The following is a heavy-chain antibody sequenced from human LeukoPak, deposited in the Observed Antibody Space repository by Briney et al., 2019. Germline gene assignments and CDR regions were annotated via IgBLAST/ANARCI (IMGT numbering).Heavy chain of an antibody. Sequence: PSETLSLTCAVYGGSFSGYYWNWIRRPPGKGLEWIGEINHTGNTNYNPSLKSRVTISVDTSKNQFSLKLSSVTAADTAVYYCAREGYGDYGLDYWGREPWSPSPQ. CDR1: GGSFSGYY. CDR3: AREGYGDYGLDY. D-gene: IGHD4-17*01. CDR2: INHTGNT. V-gene: IGHV4-34*01. J-gene: IGHJ4*02.